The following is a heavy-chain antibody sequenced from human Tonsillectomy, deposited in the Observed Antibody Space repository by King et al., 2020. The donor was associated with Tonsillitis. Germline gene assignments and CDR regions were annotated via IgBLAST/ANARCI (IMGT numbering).Heavy chain of an antibody. CDR1: GFTFDDYA. D-gene: IGHD3-3*01. CDR3: ARDRTITLFGVVTPGGMDV. Sequence: VQLVESGGGLVQPGRSLRLSCAASGFTFDDYAMHWVRQAPGKGLEWVSGISWNSGSIGYADSVKGCFTISRDNAKNSLYLQMNSLRAEDTALYYCARDRTITLFGVVTPGGMDVWGQGTTVTVSS. CDR2: ISWNSGSI. V-gene: IGHV3-9*01. J-gene: IGHJ6*02.